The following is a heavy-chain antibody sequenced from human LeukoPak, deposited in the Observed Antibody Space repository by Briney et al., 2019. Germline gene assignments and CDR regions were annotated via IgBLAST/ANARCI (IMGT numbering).Heavy chain of an antibody. D-gene: IGHD3-10*01. Sequence: PSETLSLTCTVSGGSISSSSYYWGWIRQPPGKGLEWIGSIYYSGSTYYNPSLKSRVTISVDTSKNQFSLKLSSVTAADTAVYYCARDRDGDLDYWGQGTLVTVSS. CDR2: IYYSGST. CDR1: GGSISSSSYY. CDR3: ARDRDGDLDY. J-gene: IGHJ4*02. V-gene: IGHV4-39*07.